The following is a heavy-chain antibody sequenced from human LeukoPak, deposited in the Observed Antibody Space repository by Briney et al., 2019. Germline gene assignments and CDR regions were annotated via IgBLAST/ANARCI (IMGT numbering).Heavy chain of an antibody. CDR3: ARVRSDGYCSSTSCYILRNYYYGMDV. CDR2: IWYDGSNK. D-gene: IGHD2-2*02. J-gene: IGHJ6*02. Sequence: GGSLRLSCAASGFIFRNYGMHWVRQAPGKGLEWVAVIWYDGSNKYYADSVKGRFTISRDNSKNTLYLQMNSLRAEDTAVYYCARVRSDGYCSSTSCYILRNYYYGMDVWGQGTTVTVSS. CDR1: GFIFRNYG. V-gene: IGHV3-33*01.